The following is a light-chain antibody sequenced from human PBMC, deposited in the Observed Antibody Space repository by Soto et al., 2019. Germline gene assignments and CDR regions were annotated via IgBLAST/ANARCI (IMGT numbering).Light chain of an antibody. CDR1: QTVNSNY. Sequence: EIVLTQSPGTLSLSPGERATLSCRASQTVNSNYIAWYQHKPGQAPRLLIYGASTRATGIPDRFSGGGSETDFSLIINRLDLEDFAVYYCQQRGTFGGGTKVEIK. CDR3: QQRGT. J-gene: IGKJ4*01. V-gene: IGKV3-20*01. CDR2: GAS.